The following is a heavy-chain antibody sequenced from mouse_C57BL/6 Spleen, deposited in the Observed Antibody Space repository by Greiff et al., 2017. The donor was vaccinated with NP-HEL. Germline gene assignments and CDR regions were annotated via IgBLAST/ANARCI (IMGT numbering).Heavy chain of an antibody. V-gene: IGHV1-61*01. CDR1: GYTFTSYW. CDR3: ARGGYSNLAWFAY. J-gene: IGHJ3*01. D-gene: IGHD2-5*01. CDR2: IYPSDSET. Sequence: QVQLQQPGAELVRPGSSVKLSCKASGYTFTSYWMDWVKQRPGQGLEWIGNIYPSDSETHYNQKFKDKATLTVDKSSSTAYMQLSSLTSEDSAVYYCARGGYSNLAWFAYWGKGTLVTVSA.